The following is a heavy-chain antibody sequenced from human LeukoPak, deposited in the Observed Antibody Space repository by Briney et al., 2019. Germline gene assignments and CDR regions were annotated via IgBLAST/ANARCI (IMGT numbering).Heavy chain of an antibody. Sequence: SETLSLTCSVLRDSIRSSNCYWGWIRQPPGKGLEWIGSIYYSGSTYYNPSLEGRGTMSIDTSNNQFSLKLTSATATDTAVYYCVRLFYYDSSGPPSWGQGTLVTVSS. CDR2: IYYSGST. CDR3: VRLFYYDSSGPPS. D-gene: IGHD3-22*01. J-gene: IGHJ5*02. V-gene: IGHV4-39*01. CDR1: RDSIRSSNCY.